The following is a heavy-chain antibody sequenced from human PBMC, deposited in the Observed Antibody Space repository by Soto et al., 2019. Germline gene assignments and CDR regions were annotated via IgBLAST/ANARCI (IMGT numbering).Heavy chain of an antibody. CDR3: ARGIAAAGSGFDY. D-gene: IGHD6-13*01. V-gene: IGHV3-9*01. J-gene: IGHJ4*02. Sequence: EVQLVESGGGLVQPGRSLRLSCAASGFTFDDYAMHWVRQAPGKGLEWVSGVSWNSGSIGYADSVKGRFTISRDNAKNSLYLQMNSLRAEDTALYYCARGIAAAGSGFDYWGQGTLVTVSS. CDR2: VSWNSGSI. CDR1: GFTFDDYA.